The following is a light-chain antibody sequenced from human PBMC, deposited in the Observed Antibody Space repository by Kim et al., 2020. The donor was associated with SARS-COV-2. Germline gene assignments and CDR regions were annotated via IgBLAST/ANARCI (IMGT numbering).Light chain of an antibody. CDR3: QQRRNWPFT. V-gene: IGKV3-11*01. Sequence: LPTGDGVPLSGRTRQSLFGYFAWYQQKPGQAPRLLIFDACNRATGIAARFSGSGSGTDFTLTISSLEPEDLAVDYCQQRRNWPFTFGQGTKLEI. CDR1: QSLFGY. J-gene: IGKJ2*01. CDR2: DAC.